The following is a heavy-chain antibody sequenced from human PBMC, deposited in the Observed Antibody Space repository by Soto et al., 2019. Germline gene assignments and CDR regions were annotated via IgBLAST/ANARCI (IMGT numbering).Heavy chain of an antibody. D-gene: IGHD2-2*02. J-gene: IGHJ4*02. Sequence: QVQLVESGGGVVQPGRSLRLSCAASGFTFSSYGMHWVRQAPGKGLEWVAVISYDGSNKYYADSVKGRFTISRDNSKNTLYLQMNSLRAEDTAVYYWAKIGPATAIEGSDYWGQGTLVTVAS. CDR2: ISYDGSNK. V-gene: IGHV3-30*18. CDR3: AKIGPATAIEGSDY. CDR1: GFTFSSYG.